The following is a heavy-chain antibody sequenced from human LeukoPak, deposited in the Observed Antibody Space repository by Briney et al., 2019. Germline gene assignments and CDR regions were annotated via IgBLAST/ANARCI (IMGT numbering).Heavy chain of an antibody. Sequence: SETLSLTCTVSGGSISSGSYYWSWIRQPAGEGLEWIGRIYTSGSTNYNPSLKSRVTISVDTSKNHFSLKLSSVTAADTAVYYCARVSYYYGSSGYLYYFDYWGQGTLVTVSS. CDR2: IYTSGST. V-gene: IGHV4-61*02. CDR3: ARVSYYYGSSGYLYYFDY. D-gene: IGHD3-22*01. J-gene: IGHJ4*02. CDR1: GGSISSGSYY.